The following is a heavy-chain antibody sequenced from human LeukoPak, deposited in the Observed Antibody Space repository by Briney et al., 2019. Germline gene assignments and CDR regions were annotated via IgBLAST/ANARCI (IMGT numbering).Heavy chain of an antibody. Sequence: GGSLRLSCAASGFSFSSYEMNWVRQAPGKGLEWVSGISWNSGSIGYADSVKGRFTISRDNAKNSLYLQMNSLRAEDMALYYCAKSRSYYGSFDYWGQGTLVTVSS. CDR3: AKSRSYYGSFDY. V-gene: IGHV3-9*03. D-gene: IGHD1-26*01. CDR2: ISWNSGSI. CDR1: GFSFSSYE. J-gene: IGHJ4*02.